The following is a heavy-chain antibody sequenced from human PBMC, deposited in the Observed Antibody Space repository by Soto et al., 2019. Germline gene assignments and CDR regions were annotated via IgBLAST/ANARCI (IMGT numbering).Heavy chain of an antibody. V-gene: IGHV1-18*01. Sequence: QVQLVQSGAEVKKPGASVKVSCKASGYTFTTHGISWVRQVPGQGLEWMGWVRGDNGHTNYAQSLQGRVTMTTDTSTNTAYMELRSMRSDDTAVYYCARDIGYCRSGTCYREWVDPGGQGTLVTVSS. CDR1: GYTFTTHG. J-gene: IGHJ5*02. CDR2: VRGDNGHT. CDR3: ARDIGYCRSGTCYREWVDP. D-gene: IGHD2-15*01.